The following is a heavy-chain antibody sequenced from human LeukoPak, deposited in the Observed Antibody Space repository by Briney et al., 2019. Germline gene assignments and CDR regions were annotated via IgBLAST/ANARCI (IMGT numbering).Heavy chain of an antibody. Sequence: VSVKVSCKASGYTFTSYDINGVRQATGQGLEWMGWMNPNSGNTGYAQKFQGRVTMTRNTSISTAYMELSSLRSADAAVYYCARGSLLYGSNSGVDYWGQGTLVTVSS. D-gene: IGHD4-23*01. J-gene: IGHJ4*02. CDR1: GYTFTSYD. V-gene: IGHV1-8*01. CDR2: MNPNSGNT. CDR3: ARGSLLYGSNSGVDY.